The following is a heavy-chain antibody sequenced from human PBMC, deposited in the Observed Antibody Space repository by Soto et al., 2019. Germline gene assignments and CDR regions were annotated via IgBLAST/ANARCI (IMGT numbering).Heavy chain of an antibody. CDR3: ATAMGSLYPSTMGGYYYGMDV. CDR2: IYYSGST. CDR1: GGSISSYY. J-gene: IGHJ6*02. Sequence: SETLCLTCTVSGGSISSYYWSWIRQPPGKGLEWIGYIYYSGSTNYNPSLKSRVTISVDTSKNQFSLKLSSVTAADTAVYYCATAMGSLYPSTMGGYYYGMDVWGQGTTVTVSS. V-gene: IGHV4-59*12. D-gene: IGHD2-2*02.